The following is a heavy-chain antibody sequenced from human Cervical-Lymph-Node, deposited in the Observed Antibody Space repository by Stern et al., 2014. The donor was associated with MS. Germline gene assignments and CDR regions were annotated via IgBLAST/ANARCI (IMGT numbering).Heavy chain of an antibody. J-gene: IGHJ4*02. Sequence: DQLVESGPGLVKPSGTLSLTCAVSGDSISTTTWWTWVRQSPGKGLEWIGKIHHSGITDYSPSVKSRVTISLDTSKNQFSLRLNSVTAADTAMYFCARWRGTGLFDYWGQGAQVTVSS. CDR3: ARWRGTGLFDY. V-gene: IGHV4-4*02. CDR2: IHHSGIT. D-gene: IGHD3/OR15-3a*01. CDR1: GDSISTTTW.